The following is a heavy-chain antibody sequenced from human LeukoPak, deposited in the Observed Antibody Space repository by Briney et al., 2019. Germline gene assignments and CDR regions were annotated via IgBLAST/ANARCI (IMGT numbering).Heavy chain of an antibody. Sequence: PSETLSLTCAVYGGSFSGYYWSWIRQPPGKGLEWIGEINHSGSTNYNPSLKSRVTISVDTSKNQFSLKLSSVTAADTAVHYCARHGLGYCSSTSCFHQQKYSWFDPWGQGTLVTVSS. CDR1: GGSFSGYY. J-gene: IGHJ5*02. V-gene: IGHV4-34*01. D-gene: IGHD2-2*01. CDR2: INHSGST. CDR3: ARHGLGYCSSTSCFHQQKYSWFDP.